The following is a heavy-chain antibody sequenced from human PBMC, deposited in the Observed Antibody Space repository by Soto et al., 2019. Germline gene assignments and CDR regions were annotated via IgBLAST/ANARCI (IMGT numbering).Heavy chain of an antibody. Sequence: GGSLRLSCAASGFTFSSYAMGWVRQGPGKGLEWVAVVSIGGSTHYADSVRGRFTISRDNSKNTLSLQMNSLTAEDTAVYFCVKRRGAGGHFDYWGQGALVTVSS. D-gene: IGHD2-15*01. CDR1: GFTFSSYA. V-gene: IGHV3-23*01. CDR3: VKRRGAGGHFDY. CDR2: VSIGGST. J-gene: IGHJ4*02.